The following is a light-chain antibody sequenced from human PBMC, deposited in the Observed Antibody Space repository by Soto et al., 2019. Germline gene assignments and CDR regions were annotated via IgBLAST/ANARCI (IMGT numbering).Light chain of an antibody. J-gene: IGKJ1*01. CDR1: QSISRW. V-gene: IGKV1-5*01. CDR2: DVS. Sequence: DMQRTQWPPTLSESVGDRVTITCRASQSISRWLAWYQQKPGKAPKLLIYDVSSLESGVPSRFSGSGSGTEFPLTISSLQPDDLATYYCQQYNSFWTFGQGTKVDI. CDR3: QQYNSFWT.